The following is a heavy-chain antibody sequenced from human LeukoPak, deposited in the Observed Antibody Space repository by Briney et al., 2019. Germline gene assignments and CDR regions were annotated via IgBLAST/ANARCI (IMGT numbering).Heavy chain of an antibody. V-gene: IGHV3-30*18. CDR2: ISYDGSNQ. J-gene: IGHJ4*02. CDR3: SKGPVLCLDDYYFDS. Sequence: GGSLRLSCAASGVTFSSYGMHWVRQAPGKGLEWVAVISYDGSNQYYADSMKGRFTISRDNSKNTLYLQMNSLRAEDRAVYYCSKGPVLCLDDYYFDSWGQGTLVTVSS. CDR1: GVTFSSYG. D-gene: IGHD1-1*01.